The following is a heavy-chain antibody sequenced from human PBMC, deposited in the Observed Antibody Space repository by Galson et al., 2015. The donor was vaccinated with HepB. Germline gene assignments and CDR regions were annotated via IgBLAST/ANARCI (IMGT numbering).Heavy chain of an antibody. D-gene: IGHD6-19*01. CDR3: AREAKSSGWFSAFDI. Sequence: SETLSLTCTVSVDSISSYYWSWIRQPPGKGLEWIGYIYDSGSTNYNPSLKSRVTISVDTSTNQFSLKLRSVTAADTALYYCAREAKSSGWFSAFDIWGQGTMVTVSS. V-gene: IGHV4-59*01. CDR2: IYDSGST. J-gene: IGHJ3*02. CDR1: VDSISSYY.